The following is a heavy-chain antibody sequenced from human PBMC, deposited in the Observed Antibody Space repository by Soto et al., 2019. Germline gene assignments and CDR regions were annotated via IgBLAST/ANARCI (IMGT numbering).Heavy chain of an antibody. Sequence: SSETLSLTCTVSGGSISTGSYYWGWIRQPPGKGLEWIGSIYYSGSTYYNPSLKSRVTMSVDTSKNQFSLKLTSVTAADTAVYYCATQAIAVAVGSRFYMDDWGKGTTVTVSS. CDR2: IYYSGST. CDR1: GGSISTGSYY. V-gene: IGHV4-39*01. CDR3: ATQAIAVAVGSRFYMDD. D-gene: IGHD6-19*01. J-gene: IGHJ6*03.